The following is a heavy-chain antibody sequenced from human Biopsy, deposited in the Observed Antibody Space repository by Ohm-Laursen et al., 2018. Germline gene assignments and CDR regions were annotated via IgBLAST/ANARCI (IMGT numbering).Heavy chain of an antibody. J-gene: IGHJ3*01. Sequence: SETLSLTWNVSGGDINNYYWSWIRQPAGKGLEWIGRIYPGGSTNYNPSLKSRVTMSVDTSKNQLSLRLRSVTAADTAMYYCASVVLGPTNDAFDLWGQGTMVVVSS. D-gene: IGHD3-22*01. CDR1: GGDINNYY. CDR3: ASVVLGPTNDAFDL. V-gene: IGHV4-4*07. CDR2: IYPGGST.